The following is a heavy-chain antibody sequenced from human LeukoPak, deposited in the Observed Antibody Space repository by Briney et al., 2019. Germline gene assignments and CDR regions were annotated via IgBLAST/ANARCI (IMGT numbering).Heavy chain of an antibody. CDR1: GFTFSNYW. V-gene: IGHV3-7*03. J-gene: IGHJ4*02. CDR3: VRDKLTGASRLDY. CDR2: IKQDGSEI. Sequence: GGSLRLSCAASGFTFSNYWMSWVRQVPGKELEWVANIKQDGSEIYYVDSVKGRFTISRDNAKNSLYLQMNSLRAEDTAVYYCVRDKLTGASRLDYWGQGTLLTVSS. D-gene: IGHD7-27*01.